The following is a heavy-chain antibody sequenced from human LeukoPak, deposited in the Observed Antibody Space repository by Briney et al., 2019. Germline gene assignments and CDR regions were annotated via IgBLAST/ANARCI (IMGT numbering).Heavy chain of an antibody. CDR3: VKDLSYESSGHVFDQ. Sequence: PGGSLRLSCGVSGFTFEDYTMHWVRQAPGKILEWVALISWDGTAYYRDSVKDRFTISRDNSKNSLYLQMDSLRGDDTGFYYCVKDLSYESSGHVFDQWGQGTLVTVSS. J-gene: IGHJ4*02. CDR1: GFTFEDYT. V-gene: IGHV3-43*01. CDR2: ISWDGTA. D-gene: IGHD3-22*01.